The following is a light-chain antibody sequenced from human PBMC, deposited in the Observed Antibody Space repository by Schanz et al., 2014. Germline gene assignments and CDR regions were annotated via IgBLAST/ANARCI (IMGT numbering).Light chain of an antibody. V-gene: IGLV2-18*02. CDR2: EVS. CDR3: SSYTSSRDVV. Sequence: QSVLTQPPSVSGSPGQSVTISCTGTSSDVGSYNRVSWYQQPPGTAPKLMIYEVSNRPSGVPDRFSGSKSGNRASLTISGLQAEDEADYYCSSYTSSRDVVFGGGTKLTVL. CDR1: SSDVGSYNR. J-gene: IGLJ2*01.